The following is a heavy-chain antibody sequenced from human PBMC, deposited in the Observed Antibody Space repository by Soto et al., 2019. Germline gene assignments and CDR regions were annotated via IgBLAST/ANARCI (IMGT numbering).Heavy chain of an antibody. Sequence: EVQLVESGGGLVQPGGSLRLSCAASGLIFSNYWMSWVRQAPGKGLEWVANIKQDGSEKYYVDSVKGRFTISRDNARNSLYLQMNSLRAEDTAVYYCARQRWLQLRYFDSWGQGTPVTVSS. V-gene: IGHV3-7*03. CDR3: ARQRWLQLRYFDS. D-gene: IGHD5-12*01. J-gene: IGHJ4*02. CDR2: IKQDGSEK. CDR1: GLIFSNYW.